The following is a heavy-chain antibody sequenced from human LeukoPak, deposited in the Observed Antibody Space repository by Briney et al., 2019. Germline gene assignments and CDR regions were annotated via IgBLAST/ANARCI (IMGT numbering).Heavy chain of an antibody. V-gene: IGHV4-39*01. D-gene: IGHD1-1*01. Sequence: SETLSLTCTVSGGSISSSSYYWGWIRQPPGKGLEWIGSIYYSGSTYYNPSLKSRVTISVDTSKNQFSLKLSSVTAADTAVYYCAGGPDLEYYFDYWGQGTLVTVSS. CDR3: AGGPDLEYYFDY. CDR1: GGSISSSSYY. CDR2: IYYSGST. J-gene: IGHJ4*02.